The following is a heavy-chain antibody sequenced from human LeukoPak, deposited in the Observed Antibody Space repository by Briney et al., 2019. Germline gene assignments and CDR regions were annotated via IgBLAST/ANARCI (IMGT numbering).Heavy chain of an antibody. CDR3: ASSRAGLAGGRHYLDH. J-gene: IGHJ4*02. CDR1: GGSIRSYY. V-gene: IGHV3-48*02. D-gene: IGHD6-13*01. Sequence: ETLSLTCTVTGGSIRSYYWSWIRQPPGQGLEWGSYIISSSDTIHYADSVKGRFTISRDNAKNSLFLQMNSLTDEDTALYYCASSRAGLAGGRHYLDHWGQGTLVTVSS. CDR2: IISSSDTI.